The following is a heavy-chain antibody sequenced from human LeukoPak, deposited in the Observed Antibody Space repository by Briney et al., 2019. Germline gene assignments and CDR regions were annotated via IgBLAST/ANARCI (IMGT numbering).Heavy chain of an antibody. CDR1: GYTFTDYS. CDR2: INPNSGGT. J-gene: IGHJ3*02. CDR3: ARDSSDAFAI. Sequence: ASVKVSCKASGYTFTDYSLHWVRQAPGQGLEWMGWINPNSGGTNYAQKFQGRVTMTRDTSISTAYMELSRLRSDDTAVYYCARDSSDAFAIWGQGTMVTVSS. V-gene: IGHV1-2*02. D-gene: IGHD6-6*01.